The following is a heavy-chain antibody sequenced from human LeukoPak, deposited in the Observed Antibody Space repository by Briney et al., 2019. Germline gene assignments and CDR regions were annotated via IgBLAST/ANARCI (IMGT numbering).Heavy chain of an antibody. J-gene: IGHJ4*02. V-gene: IGHV3-30*04. Sequence: PGGSLRLSCEASGFTFSSYAMHWVRQAPGKGLDWVAVVSFHGTDKFYADSVKGRFTISRDNSKNTLYLQMNSLIPEDTAVYYCARAVPSRQAIDYWGQGTLVTVSS. CDR1: GFTFSSYA. CDR3: ARAVPSRQAIDY. CDR2: VSFHGTDK.